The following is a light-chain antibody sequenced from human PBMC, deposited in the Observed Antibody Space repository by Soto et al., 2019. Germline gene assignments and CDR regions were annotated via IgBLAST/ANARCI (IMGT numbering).Light chain of an antibody. CDR1: SSDFGGYNY. V-gene: IGLV2-14*01. J-gene: IGLJ1*01. CDR2: EVS. Sequence: QSALTQPASVSGSPGQSITISCTGTSSDFGGYNYVSWYQQHPGKAPKLMIYEVSNRPSGVSNRFSGSKPGNTASLTISGLQAEDEADYYCSSYTSSSTRVFGTGTKVTVL. CDR3: SSYTSSSTRV.